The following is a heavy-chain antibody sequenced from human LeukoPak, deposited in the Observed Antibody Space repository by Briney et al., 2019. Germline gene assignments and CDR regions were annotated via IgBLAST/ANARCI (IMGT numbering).Heavy chain of an antibody. J-gene: IGHJ3*02. V-gene: IGHV4-61*02. Sequence: SETLSLTCTVSGGSISSGSYYWSWIRQPAGKGLEWIGRIYTSGSTNYNPSLKSRVTISVDTSKNQFSLKLSPVTAADTAVYYCARGWLVLNDAFDIWGQGTMVTVSS. CDR3: ARGWLVLNDAFDI. D-gene: IGHD3-22*01. CDR1: GGSISSGSYY. CDR2: IYTSGST.